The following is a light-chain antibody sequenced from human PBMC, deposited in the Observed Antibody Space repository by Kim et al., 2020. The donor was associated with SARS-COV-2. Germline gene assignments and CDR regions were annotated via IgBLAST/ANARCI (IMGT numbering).Light chain of an antibody. J-gene: IGLJ1*01. CDR3: CSYARTSYV. CDR1: SSDVGAYEN. CDR2: QVS. Sequence: QSALTQPPSASGSPGQSVTISCTGSSSDVGAYENVSWYQQHPGKAPKLMISQVSKRSSGVPDRFSGSKSGNTASLTVSGLQAEDEADYYCCSYARTSYVCGTGTKVTVL. V-gene: IGLV2-8*01.